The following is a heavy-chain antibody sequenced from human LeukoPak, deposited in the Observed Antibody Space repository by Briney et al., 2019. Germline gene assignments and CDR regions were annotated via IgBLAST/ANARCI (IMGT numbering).Heavy chain of an antibody. CDR2: IYYSGST. V-gene: IGHV4-59*12. D-gene: IGHD5-12*01. Sequence: SETLSLTCTVSGGSISSYYWSWIRQPPGKGLEWIGYIYYSGSTYYNPSLKSRVTISVDTSKNQFSLKLSSVTAADTAVYYCARGGLVAAYDYWGQGTLVTVSS. CDR1: GGSISSYY. J-gene: IGHJ4*02. CDR3: ARGGLVAAYDY.